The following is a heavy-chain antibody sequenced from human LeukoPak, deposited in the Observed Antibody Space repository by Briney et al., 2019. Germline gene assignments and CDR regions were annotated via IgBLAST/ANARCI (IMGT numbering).Heavy chain of an antibody. Sequence: SETLSLTCTVSGGSISSYYWSWIRQPPGKGLEWIAEINHSGSTNYNPSLKSRVTISVDTSKNQFSLKLSSVTAADTAVYYCARANLTHTYYFDYWGQGTLVTVSS. CDR2: INHSGST. D-gene: IGHD4/OR15-4a*01. CDR1: GGSISSYY. J-gene: IGHJ4*02. V-gene: IGHV4-34*01. CDR3: ARANLTHTYYFDY.